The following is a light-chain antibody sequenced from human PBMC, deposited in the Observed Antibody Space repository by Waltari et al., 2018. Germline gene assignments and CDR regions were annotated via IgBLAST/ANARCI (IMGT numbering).Light chain of an antibody. V-gene: IGKV3-15*01. Sequence: EILLTQSPSTLSVSPGEGATLSCRASRSVSFKLAWYQQKPGQAPRLLIYGASTRATGGPARFSGGGDGKEFMITISRLQYEDCSVYYCQQYNNWPITFGGGTKVEIK. J-gene: IGKJ4*01. CDR1: RSVSFK. CDR2: GAS. CDR3: QQYNNWPIT.